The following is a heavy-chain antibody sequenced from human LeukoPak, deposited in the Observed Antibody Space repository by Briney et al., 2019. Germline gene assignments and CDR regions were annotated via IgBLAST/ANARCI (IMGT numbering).Heavy chain of an antibody. CDR3: SRWRVPTTTVFYYGMDV. CDR1: GGSISGYF. V-gene: IGHV4-59*01. Sequence: SETLSLTCTVSGGSISGYFWSWIRQPPGKDLEWLGYIYYSGSTNYNPSLKGRVTILVGTSKNQFSLKLSSVTAADPAVYFCSRWRVPTTTVFYYGMDVWGKGTTVTVTS. D-gene: IGHD2/OR15-2a*01. CDR2: IYYSGST. J-gene: IGHJ6*04.